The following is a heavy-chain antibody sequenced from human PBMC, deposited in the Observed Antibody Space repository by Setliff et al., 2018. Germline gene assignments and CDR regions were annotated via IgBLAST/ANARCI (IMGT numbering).Heavy chain of an antibody. CDR3: ARGIITMVRGVITFSYYFDY. V-gene: IGHV4-39*07. CDR1: GGSISSSSYY. CDR2: IYYSGST. Sequence: SETLSLTCTVSGGSISSSSYYWGWIRQPPGKGLEWIGSIYYSGSTYYNPSLKSRVSISVDTSKNQFSLKLNSVTAADTAVYYCARGIITMVRGVITFSYYFDYWGQGTLVTVSS. J-gene: IGHJ4*02. D-gene: IGHD3-10*01.